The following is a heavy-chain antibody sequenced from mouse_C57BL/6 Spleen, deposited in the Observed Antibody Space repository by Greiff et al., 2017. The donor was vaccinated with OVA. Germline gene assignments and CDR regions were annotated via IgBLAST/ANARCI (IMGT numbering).Heavy chain of an antibody. CDR3: ARKIYYGYAWFAY. CDR1: GYTFTDYN. D-gene: IGHD2-2*01. CDR2: INPNNGGT. V-gene: IGHV1-18*01. J-gene: IGHJ3*01. Sequence: EVKLVESGPELVKPGASVKIPCKASGYTFTDYNMDWVKQSHGKSLEWIGDINPNNGGTIYNQKFKGKATLTVDKSSSTAYMELRSLTSEDTAVYYCARKIYYGYAWFAYWGQGTLVTVSA.